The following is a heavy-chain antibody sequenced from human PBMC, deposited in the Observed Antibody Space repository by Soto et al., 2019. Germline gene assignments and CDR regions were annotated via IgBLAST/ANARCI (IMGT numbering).Heavy chain of an antibody. CDR2: VNPILSMS. Sequence: QVQLVQSGAEVKRPGSSVKVSCKASGDTFSFYSINWVRQAPGLGLEWMGRVNPILSMSNYAQRCQGRVTMTADKSTSTAYMELSRLRSEDTAMYYCATSYGSGYRAFDYWGQGALVTVSS. CDR3: ATSYGSGYRAFDY. V-gene: IGHV1-69*04. J-gene: IGHJ4*02. D-gene: IGHD3-10*01. CDR1: GDTFSFYS.